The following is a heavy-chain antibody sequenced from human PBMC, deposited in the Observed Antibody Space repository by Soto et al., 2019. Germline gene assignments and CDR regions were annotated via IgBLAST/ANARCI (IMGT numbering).Heavy chain of an antibody. CDR3: AGGNSNGYFDY. D-gene: IGHD5-18*01. CDR2: IYSGGGT. CDR1: GFTAGSNY. Sequence: GGSLRLSCAASGFTAGSNYIFGVGQAPGKGLEWVSTIYSGGGTYYADSVKGRSTISRDNPKNTLYLQMNSLRAEDTAVYYCAGGNSNGYFDYWGQGTLVTVSS. V-gene: IGHV3-66*01. J-gene: IGHJ4*02.